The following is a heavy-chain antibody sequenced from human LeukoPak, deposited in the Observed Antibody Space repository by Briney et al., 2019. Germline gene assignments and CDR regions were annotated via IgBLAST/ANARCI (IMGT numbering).Heavy chain of an antibody. J-gene: IGHJ4*02. CDR1: GGSISRYY. Sequence: KPSEPLSLTCPVSGGSISRYYWSWIRQPPGKGLEWIGYIYYSGSTNYNPSLKSRVTISVDTSKNQFSLKLSSVTAADTAMYYCARHRTAYYFGYWGQGTLVTVSS. CDR2: IYYSGST. V-gene: IGHV4-59*08. CDR3: ARHRTAYYFGY.